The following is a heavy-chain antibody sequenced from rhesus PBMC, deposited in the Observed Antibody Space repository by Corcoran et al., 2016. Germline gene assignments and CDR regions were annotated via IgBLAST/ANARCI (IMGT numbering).Heavy chain of an antibody. CDR1: GGSISDSYR. V-gene: IGHV4S10*01. D-gene: IGHD4-23*01. CDR2: IHGSGSST. CDR3: ATLSTVYWYFDL. J-gene: IGHJ2*01. Sequence: QVHLPESGPGVVQPSVPLSLTCAVSGGSISDSYRWRWSRQPPRKGLEWIGHIHGSGSSTNYNPSLKSRVTISKDTSKNQFSLELTSVTAADTAVYYCATLSTVYWYFDLWGPGTPITVSS.